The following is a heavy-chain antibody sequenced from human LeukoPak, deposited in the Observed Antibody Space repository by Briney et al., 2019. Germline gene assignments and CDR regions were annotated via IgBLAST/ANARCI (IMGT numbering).Heavy chain of an antibody. CDR2: IKSKTDGGTT. CDR1: GFIFINAW. V-gene: IGHV3-15*01. Sequence: GGSLRLSCAASGFIFINAWMSWVRQAPGKGLEWVGRIKSKTDGGTTDYAAPVKGRFTISRDDSDNTLYLQMNSLEIEDTAVYYCRYFDYWSQGTLVTVSS. J-gene: IGHJ4*02. CDR3: RYFDY.